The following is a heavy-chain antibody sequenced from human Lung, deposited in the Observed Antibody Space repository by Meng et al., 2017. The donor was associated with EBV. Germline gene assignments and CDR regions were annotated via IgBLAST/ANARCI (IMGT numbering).Heavy chain of an antibody. D-gene: IGHD4-17*01. Sequence: QGPLTAPAPGRVKPSQTLSPTCTVSGGSISSGNHYWSWIRQHPGKGLEYIGYIYSSGSTYYNPSLKSRVIISVDTSKNQFSLRLNSVTAADTAVYYCASLYGDSSVWYLDLWGRGTLVTVSS. CDR1: GGSISSGNHY. J-gene: IGHJ2*01. V-gene: IGHV4-31*03. CDR3: ASLYGDSSVWYLDL. CDR2: IYSSGST.